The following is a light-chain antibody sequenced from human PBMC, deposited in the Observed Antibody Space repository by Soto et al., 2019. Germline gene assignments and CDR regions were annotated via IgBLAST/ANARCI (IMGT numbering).Light chain of an antibody. V-gene: IGKV3D-20*02. CDR3: QQRSKWPIT. CDR1: QSVSSSY. CDR2: DAS. J-gene: IGKJ5*01. Sequence: EIVMTQSPATLSVSPGERATLSCRASQSVSSSYLAWYQQKPGQAPRLFIYDASNRATGIPARFSGSGSGTDFTLTISSLEPEDFAVYYCQQRSKWPITFGQGTRLEIK.